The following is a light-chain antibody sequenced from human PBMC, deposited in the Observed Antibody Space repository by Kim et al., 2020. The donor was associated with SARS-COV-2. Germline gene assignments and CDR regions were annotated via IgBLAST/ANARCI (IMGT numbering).Light chain of an antibody. J-gene: IGLJ2*01. CDR3: QSFDTNSPVI. V-gene: IGLV6-57*03. CDR2: EDN. Sequence: NFMLTQPHSVSESPGKTVIISCTRSSGGIASNFVQWYQQRPGSAPTTVIFEDNLRPSGVPDRFSGSIDTSSNSASLTISGLRTEDEADYYCQSFDTNSPVIFGGGTQLTVL. CDR1: SGGIASNF.